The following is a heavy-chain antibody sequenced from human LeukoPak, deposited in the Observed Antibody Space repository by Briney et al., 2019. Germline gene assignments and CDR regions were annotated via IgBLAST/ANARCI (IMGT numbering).Heavy chain of an antibody. CDR1: GFTFSSYS. CDR2: ISSSSSYI. Sequence: GGSLRLSCAASGFTFSSYSMTWVRQAPGKGLEWVSSISSSSSYIYYADSVKGRFTISRDNAKNSLYLQMNSLRAEDTAVYYCARDRQYFTIDAFDIWSQGTMVTVSS. V-gene: IGHV3-21*01. J-gene: IGHJ3*02. D-gene: IGHD2-8*01. CDR3: ARDRQYFTIDAFDI.